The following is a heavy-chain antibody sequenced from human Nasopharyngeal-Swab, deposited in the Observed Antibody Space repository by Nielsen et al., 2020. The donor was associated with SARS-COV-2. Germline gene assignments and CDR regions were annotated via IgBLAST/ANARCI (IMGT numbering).Heavy chain of an antibody. CDR1: GFTFSSYW. V-gene: IGHV3-74*01. CDR3: ASRGYSSSSGMEYFDY. Sequence: GESLKISCAASGFTFSSYWMHWVRQAPGMGLVWVSRINSDGSSTSYADSVKGRFTISRDNAKNTLYLQMNSLRAEDTAVYYCASRGYSSSSGMEYFDYWGQGTLVTVSS. J-gene: IGHJ4*02. CDR2: INSDGSST. D-gene: IGHD6-6*01.